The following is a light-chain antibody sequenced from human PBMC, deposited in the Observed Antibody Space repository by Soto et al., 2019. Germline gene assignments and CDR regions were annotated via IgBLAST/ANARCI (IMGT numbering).Light chain of an antibody. V-gene: IGKV3-20*01. CDR2: GAS. Sequence: IVLTLSPCTLSMSPGERATLSCRASQSVSSSYLAWYQQKPGQAPRLLIYGASSRAAGIPDRCSGSGAGTDFTLTISRLEPEDFAVDYCQQYGSAPWTFGQGTKVDIK. CDR3: QQYGSAPWT. CDR1: QSVSSSY. J-gene: IGKJ1*01.